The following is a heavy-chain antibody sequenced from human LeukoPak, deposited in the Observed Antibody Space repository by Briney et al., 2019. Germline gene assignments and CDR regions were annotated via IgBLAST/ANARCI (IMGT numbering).Heavy chain of an antibody. Sequence: ASVKVSFKASGYTFTGYYMHWVRQAPGQGLEWMGWINPNSGGTNYAQKFQGRVTMTRDTSISTAYMELSRLRSDDTAVYYCARDHIVVVPAAMRIMDVWGKGTTVTVSS. CDR2: INPNSGGT. CDR1: GYTFTGYY. CDR3: ARDHIVVVPAAMRIMDV. J-gene: IGHJ6*03. V-gene: IGHV1-2*02. D-gene: IGHD2-2*01.